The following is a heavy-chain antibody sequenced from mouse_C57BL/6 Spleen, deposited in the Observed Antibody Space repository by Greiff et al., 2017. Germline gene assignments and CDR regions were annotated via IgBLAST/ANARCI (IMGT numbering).Heavy chain of an antibody. CDR1: GFTFSDYG. Sequence: DVQLVESGGGLVKPGGSLKLSCAASGFTFSDYGMHWVRQAPEKGLEWVAYISSGSSTIYYADTVKGRFTISRDNAKNTLFLQMTSLRSEDTAMYYCARQDYDYYAMDYWGQGTSVTVSS. J-gene: IGHJ4*01. D-gene: IGHD2-4*01. CDR2: ISSGSSTI. V-gene: IGHV5-17*01. CDR3: ARQDYDYYAMDY.